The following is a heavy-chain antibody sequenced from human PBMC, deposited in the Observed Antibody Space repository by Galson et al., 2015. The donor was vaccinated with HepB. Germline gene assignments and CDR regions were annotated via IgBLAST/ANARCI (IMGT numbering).Heavy chain of an antibody. CDR3: ARVPNWGDYEDYYYGMDV. CDR1: GYTFTSYG. D-gene: IGHD4-17*01. J-gene: IGHJ6*02. Sequence: SVKVSCKASGYTFTSYGISWVRQAPGQGLEWMGWISAYNGNTNYAQKLQGRVTMTTDTSTSTAYMELRSLRSDDTAVYYCARVPNWGDYEDYYYGMDVWGQGTTVTVSS. V-gene: IGHV1-18*01. CDR2: ISAYNGNT.